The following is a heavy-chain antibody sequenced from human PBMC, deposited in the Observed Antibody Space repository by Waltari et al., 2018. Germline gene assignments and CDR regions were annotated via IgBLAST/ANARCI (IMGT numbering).Heavy chain of an antibody. V-gene: IGHV1-2*02. CDR1: GGTFSSYT. CDR2: INPNSGGT. D-gene: IGHD6-13*01. Sequence: QVQLVQSGAEVKKPGSSVKVSCKASGGTFSSYTISWVRQAPGQGLEWMGWINPNSGGTNYAQKFQGRVTMTRDTSISTAYMELSRLRSDDTAVYYCARVGIAAASSAFDIWGQGTMVTVSS. CDR3: ARVGIAAASSAFDI. J-gene: IGHJ3*02.